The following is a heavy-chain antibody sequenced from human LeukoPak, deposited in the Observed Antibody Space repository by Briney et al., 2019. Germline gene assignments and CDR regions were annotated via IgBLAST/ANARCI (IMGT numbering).Heavy chain of an antibody. CDR1: GFIFRNYA. Sequence: PGGSLRLSCAASGFIFRNYAMSWVHQAPGKVLEWVSAITGSGDTTYYADSVKGRFTISRDNSKNTLYVEMNTLRAEDTAVYYCAKWGDYDILTGYYVSDFWGQGTLVTVSS. CDR3: AKWGDYDILTGYYVSDF. CDR2: ITGSGDTT. V-gene: IGHV3-23*01. D-gene: IGHD3-9*01. J-gene: IGHJ4*02.